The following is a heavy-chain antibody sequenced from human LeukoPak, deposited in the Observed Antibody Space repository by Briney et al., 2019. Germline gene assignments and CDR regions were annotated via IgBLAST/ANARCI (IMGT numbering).Heavy chain of an antibody. D-gene: IGHD4-11*01. CDR3: ARAIGMTTLWFDP. CDR1: GFTFGSYS. J-gene: IGHJ5*02. CDR2: ISSSSSTT. Sequence: PGGSLRLSCAASGFTFGSYSMTWVRQAPGKGLEWVSYISSSSSTTYYADSVKGRFTISRDNAKNSLYLQMNSLRAEDTAVYYCARAIGMTTLWFDPWGQGTLVTVSS. V-gene: IGHV3-48*01.